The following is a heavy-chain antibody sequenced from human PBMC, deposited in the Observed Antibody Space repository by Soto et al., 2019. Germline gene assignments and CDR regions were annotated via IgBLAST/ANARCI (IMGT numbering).Heavy chain of an antibody. CDR2: ISAYNGNT. J-gene: IGHJ6*02. CDR1: GYTFTSYG. D-gene: IGHD3-10*01. V-gene: IGHV1-18*01. CDR3: ARDVGWFGELYLYYYYYYGMDV. Sequence: ASVKVSCKASGYTFTSYGISWLRQAPGQGLEWMGWISAYNGNTNYAQKLQGRVTMTTDTSTSTAYMELRSLRSDDTAVYYCARDVGWFGELYLYYYYYYGMDVWGQGTTVTVSS.